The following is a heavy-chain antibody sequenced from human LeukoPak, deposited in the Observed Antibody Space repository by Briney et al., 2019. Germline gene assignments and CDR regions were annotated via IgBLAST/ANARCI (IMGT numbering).Heavy chain of an antibody. V-gene: IGHV3-15*01. J-gene: IGHJ6*03. CDR1: GFTFSNAW. CDR3: TTDSSIRPMVV. CDR2: IKSKTDGGTT. Sequence: GGTLRLSCAASGFTFSNAWMSWVRQAPRKGLEWVGRIKSKTDGGTTEYAAPVKGRFTISRDDSKNTLYLQMNSLKTEDTAVYYCTTDSSIRPMVVWGKGTTVTVSS.